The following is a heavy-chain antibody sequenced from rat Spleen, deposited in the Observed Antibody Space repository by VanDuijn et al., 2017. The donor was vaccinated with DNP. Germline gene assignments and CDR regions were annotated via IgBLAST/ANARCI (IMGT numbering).Heavy chain of an antibody. D-gene: IGHD1-7*01. J-gene: IGHJ4*01. Sequence: EVQLVESGGGLVQPGRSLKLSCAASGFTFSNYGMAWVRQAPTKGLEWVATISYDGSSTWYRDSVKGRFTISRDNAKSTLYLRMDSLRSEDTATYYCARHRTIMTYYYAMDGWGQGASVTVSS. V-gene: IGHV5-29*01. CDR2: ISYDGSST. CDR1: GFTFSNYG. CDR3: ARHRTIMTYYYAMDG.